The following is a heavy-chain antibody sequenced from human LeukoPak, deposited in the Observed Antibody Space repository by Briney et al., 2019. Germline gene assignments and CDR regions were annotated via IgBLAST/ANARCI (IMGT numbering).Heavy chain of an antibody. D-gene: IGHD3-16*01. Sequence: SETLSLTCTVSGGSISSYYWSWIRQPPGKGLEWIGYIYYSGSTNYNPSLMSRVTISVDTSKNQFSLKLSSVTAADTAVYYCARGKTAYNYYYGMDVWGQGTTVTVSS. CDR3: ARGKTAYNYYYGMDV. CDR2: IYYSGST. J-gene: IGHJ6*02. CDR1: GGSISSYY. V-gene: IGHV4-59*08.